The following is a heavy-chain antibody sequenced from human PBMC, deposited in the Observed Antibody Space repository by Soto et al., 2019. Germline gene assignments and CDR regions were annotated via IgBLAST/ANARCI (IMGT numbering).Heavy chain of an antibody. Sequence: PGGSLRLSCAASGFTFSVYGMHWVRQAPGKGLEWVASIWYDGSIQYYADSVKGRFTISRDNFQNTLHLQMNSLRAEDTAVYYCAKGXGYCTNGVCSPSYYFDYWGRGTLVTVSS. CDR1: GFTFSVYG. J-gene: IGHJ4*02. CDR2: IWYDGSIQ. V-gene: IGHV3-30*02. D-gene: IGHD2-8*01. CDR3: AKGXGYCTNGVCSPSYYFDY.